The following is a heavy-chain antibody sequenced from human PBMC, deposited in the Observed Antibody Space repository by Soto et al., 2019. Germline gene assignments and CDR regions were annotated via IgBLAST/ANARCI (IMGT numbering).Heavy chain of an antibody. J-gene: IGHJ6*04. CDR1: GYTFTSYY. D-gene: IGHD5-18*01. CDR3: ARDGSVLQLWLLYGMDV. CDR2: INPNSGGT. Sequence: ASVKVSCKASGYTFTSYYMHWVRQAPGQGLEWMGWINPNSGGTNYAQKFQGWVTMTRDTSISTAYMELSRLRSDDTAVYYCARDGSVLQLWLLYGMDVWGKGTTVT. V-gene: IGHV1-2*04.